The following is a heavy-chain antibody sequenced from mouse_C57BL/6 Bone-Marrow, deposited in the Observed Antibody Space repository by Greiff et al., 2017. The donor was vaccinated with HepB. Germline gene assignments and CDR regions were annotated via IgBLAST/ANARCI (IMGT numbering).Heavy chain of an antibody. Sequence: VQLQQSGPGMVKPSQSLSLTCTVTGYSITSGYDWHWIRHFPGNKLEWMGYISYSGSTNYNPSLKSRISITHDTSKNHFFLKLNSVTTEDTATYYCARGDYGSSSGAMDYWGQGTSVTVSS. J-gene: IGHJ4*01. CDR3: ARGDYGSSSGAMDY. CDR2: ISYSGST. CDR1: GYSITSGYD. D-gene: IGHD1-1*01. V-gene: IGHV3-1*01.